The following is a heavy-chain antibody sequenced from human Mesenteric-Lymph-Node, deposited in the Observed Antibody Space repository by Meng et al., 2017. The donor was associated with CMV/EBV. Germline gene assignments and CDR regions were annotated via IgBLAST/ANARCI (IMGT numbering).Heavy chain of an antibody. CDR3: AKDMAAMYADAFDF. Sequence: GESLKISCAASGFTFSSYWMHWVRQAPGKGLVWVSRINSDGSSTSYADSVKGRFTISRDNAKNTLYLQMDSLRPEDTALYFCAKDMAAMYADAFDFWGQGTTVTVSS. D-gene: IGHD2-2*01. V-gene: IGHV3-74*01. J-gene: IGHJ3*01. CDR2: INSDGSST. CDR1: GFTFSSYW.